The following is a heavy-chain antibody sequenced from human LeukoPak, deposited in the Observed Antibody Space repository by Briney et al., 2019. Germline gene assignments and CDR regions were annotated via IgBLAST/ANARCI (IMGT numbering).Heavy chain of an antibody. D-gene: IGHD6-13*01. J-gene: IGHJ3*02. CDR2: IYSGGST. Sequence: GGSLRLSCAASGFTVSSNYMSWVRQAPGKGPEWVSVIYSGGSTYYADSVKGRFTISRDNSKNTLYLQMNSLRAEDTAVYYCARARSSWYDPDAFDIWGQGTMVTVSS. V-gene: IGHV3-53*01. CDR3: ARARSSWYDPDAFDI. CDR1: GFTVSSNY.